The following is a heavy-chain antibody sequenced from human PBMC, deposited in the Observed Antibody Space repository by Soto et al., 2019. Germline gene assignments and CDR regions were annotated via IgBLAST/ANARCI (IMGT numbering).Heavy chain of an antibody. D-gene: IGHD3-10*01. CDR1: GFTFSTYG. J-gene: IGHJ6*02. Sequence: GGSLRLSCAASGFTFSTYGMQWVRQAPGKGLEWVAVISYDGYLKYYVDAVKGRFTVARDNSKNTLFLEMNSLRVEDTAVYFCAKDFKVSGSHYGTLNYYYGMDVWGQGTTVTVSS. CDR2: ISYDGYLK. CDR3: AKDFKVSGSHYGTLNYYYGMDV. V-gene: IGHV3-30*18.